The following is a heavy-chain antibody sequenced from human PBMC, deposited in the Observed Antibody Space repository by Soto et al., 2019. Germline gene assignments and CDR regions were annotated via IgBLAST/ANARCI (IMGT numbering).Heavy chain of an antibody. J-gene: IGHJ4*02. D-gene: IGHD1-26*01. CDR3: ARRSDSGSYRYCFDY. Sequence: ASVKVSCKASGYTFTSYAISWVRQAPGQGLEWMGGIIPIFGTANYAQKFQGRVTITADESTSTAYMELSSLRSEDTAVYYCARRSDSGSYRYCFDYWGQGTLVTVSS. CDR1: GYTFTSYA. V-gene: IGHV1-69*13. CDR2: IIPIFGTA.